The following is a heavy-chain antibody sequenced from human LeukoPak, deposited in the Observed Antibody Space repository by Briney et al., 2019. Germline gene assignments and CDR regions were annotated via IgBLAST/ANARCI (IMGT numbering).Heavy chain of an antibody. V-gene: IGHV1-69*01. CDR2: IIPIFGTA. CDR3: ARESGYCSSTSCFPFDY. Sequence: ASVKVSXKASGGTFSSYAISWVRQAPGQGLEWMGGIIPIFGTANYAQKFQGRVTITADESTSTAYMELSSLRSEDTAVYYCARESGYCSSTSCFPFDYWGPGTLVTVSS. D-gene: IGHD2-2*01. CDR1: GGTFSSYA. J-gene: IGHJ4*02.